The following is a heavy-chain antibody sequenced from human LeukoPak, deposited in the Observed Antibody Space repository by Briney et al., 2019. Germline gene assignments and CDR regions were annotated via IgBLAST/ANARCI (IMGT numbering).Heavy chain of an antibody. CDR3: TRVRDSGSYYPS. D-gene: IGHD3-10*01. V-gene: IGHV3-74*01. CDR2: INSDGSST. J-gene: IGHJ5*02. CDR1: GFTFSTYW. Sequence: GGSLRLSCAASGFTFSTYWMHWVRQAPGKELVWVARINSDGSSTSYADSVKGRFTISRDNAKNTLYLQMNSLRAEDTAVYYCTRVRDSGSYYPSWGQGTLVTVSS.